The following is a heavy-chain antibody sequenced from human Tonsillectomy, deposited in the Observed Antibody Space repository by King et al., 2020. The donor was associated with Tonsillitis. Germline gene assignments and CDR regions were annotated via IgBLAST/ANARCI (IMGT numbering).Heavy chain of an antibody. J-gene: IGHJ6*02. CDR3: ARDQYNWNVYHYGMDV. V-gene: IGHV3-11*01. D-gene: IGHD1-1*01. CDR1: GFTFSDYY. Sequence: QVQLVESGGGLVKPGGSLRLSCAASGFTFSDYYMNWIRQAPGKELEWVSYISSSGNNIYYADSVKGRFTISRDNAKNSLYLQMNSLRAEDTGVYYCARDQYNWNVYHYGMDVWGQGTTVTVSS. CDR2: ISSSGNNI.